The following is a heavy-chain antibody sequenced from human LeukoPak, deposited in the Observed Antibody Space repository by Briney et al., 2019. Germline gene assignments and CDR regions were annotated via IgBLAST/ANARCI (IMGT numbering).Heavy chain of an antibody. Sequence: SETLSLTCAVYGGSFSGYYRSWIRQPPGKGLEWIGEINHSGSTNYNPSLKSRVTISVDTSKNQFSLKLSSVTAADTAVYYCARAPPYYYDSSGQGDYWGQGTLVTVSS. CDR1: GGSFSGYY. CDR3: ARAPPYYYDSSGQGDY. V-gene: IGHV4-34*01. D-gene: IGHD3-22*01. CDR2: INHSGST. J-gene: IGHJ4*02.